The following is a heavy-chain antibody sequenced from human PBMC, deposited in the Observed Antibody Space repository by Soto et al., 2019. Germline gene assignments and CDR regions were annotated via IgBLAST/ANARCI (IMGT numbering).Heavy chain of an antibody. D-gene: IGHD4-4*01. CDR1: GFTFSDYY. CDR2: ISSSSGYT. Sequence: GGSLRLSCAASGFTFSDYYMSWIRQAPGKGLEWVSYISSSSGYTNYADSVKGRFTISRDNAKNSLYLQMNSLRAEDTAVYYCAREVIGGSMDVWGQGTTVTVSS. CDR3: AREVIGGSMDV. J-gene: IGHJ6*02. V-gene: IGHV3-11*06.